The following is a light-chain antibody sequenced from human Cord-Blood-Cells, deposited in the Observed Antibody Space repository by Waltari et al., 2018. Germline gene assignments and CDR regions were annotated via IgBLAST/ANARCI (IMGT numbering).Light chain of an antibody. CDR1: SSDVGGYNY. V-gene: IGLV2-14*01. Sequence: QSALTQPASVSGSPGQSITISCTGTSSDVGGYNYVSWYQQHPGKAPKLMIYDVSNRPSWVSNRFSGSKCGNTASLTISGLQAEDEADSYCSSYTSSSTYVFGTGTKVTVL. J-gene: IGLJ1*01. CDR3: SSYTSSSTYV. CDR2: DVS.